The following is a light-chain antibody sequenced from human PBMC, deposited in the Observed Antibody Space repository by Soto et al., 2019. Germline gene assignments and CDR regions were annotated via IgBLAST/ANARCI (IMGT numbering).Light chain of an antibody. CDR3: MQGTHWPIT. J-gene: IGKJ5*01. Sequence: DFVMTQSPLSLPVTLGQRAAIACRSKQSLVHSDGIAYFSWFQQRPGRSPRRLIYKVSNRDSGVPARFSGSGSGTDFALKISRVEAEDVGVYYCMQGTHWPITFGQGTRLEIK. CDR1: QSLVHSDGIAY. V-gene: IGKV2-30*02. CDR2: KVS.